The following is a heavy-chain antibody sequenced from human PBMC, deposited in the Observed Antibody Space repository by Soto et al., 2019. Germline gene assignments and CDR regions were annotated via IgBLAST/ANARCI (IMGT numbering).Heavy chain of an antibody. D-gene: IGHD2-15*01. CDR2: ISYDGNNK. Sequence: GGSLRLSCEASAFTFRIYAMHWVRQAPGKGLEWVAAISYDGNNKYYPDSVKGRFTISRDNSKNTVWLQMNSLRPEDTAVYFCAREGFSVMDVWGQGTTVTVSS. V-gene: IGHV3-30-3*01. CDR1: AFTFRIYA. CDR3: AREGFSVMDV. J-gene: IGHJ6*02.